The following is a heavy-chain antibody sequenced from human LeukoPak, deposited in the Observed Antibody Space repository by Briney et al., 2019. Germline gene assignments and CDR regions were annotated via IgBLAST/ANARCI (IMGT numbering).Heavy chain of an antibody. CDR2: IYSGGST. V-gene: IGHV3-66*02. CDR3: ARHPRGYSGYGYYYYYMDV. J-gene: IGHJ6*03. D-gene: IGHD5-12*01. CDR1: GFTVSSNY. Sequence: GGSLRLSCAASGFTVSSNYMSWVRQAPGKGLEWVSVIYSGGSTYYADSVKGRFTISRDNSKNTLYLQMNSLRAEDTAVYYCARHPRGYSGYGYYYYYMDVWGKGTTVTVSS.